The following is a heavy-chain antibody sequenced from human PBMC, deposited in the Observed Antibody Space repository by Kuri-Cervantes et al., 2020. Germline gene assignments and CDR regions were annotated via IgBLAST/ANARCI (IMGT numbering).Heavy chain of an antibody. V-gene: IGHV1-69*13. CDR2: IIPIFGTA. CDR3: ARVAAFGSSSWFDP. Sequence: SVKVSCKASGGTFSSYAISWVRQAPGQGLEWMGGIIPIFGTANYAQKFQGRVTITADESTSTAYMELSSLRSEDTAVYYCARVAAFGSSSWFDPWGQGTLVTVSS. J-gene: IGHJ5*02. D-gene: IGHD6-6*01. CDR1: GGTFSSYA.